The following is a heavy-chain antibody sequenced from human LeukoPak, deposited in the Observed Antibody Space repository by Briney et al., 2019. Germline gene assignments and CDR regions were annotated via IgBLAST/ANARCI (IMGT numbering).Heavy chain of an antibody. CDR1: GFTLSNYE. J-gene: IGHJ4*02. D-gene: IGHD3-22*01. V-gene: IGHV3-15*01. CDR3: TTESVTMIVVVTEFDY. CDR2: IKSKTDGGTT. Sequence: GGSLRLSCAASGFTLSNYEMNWVRQAPGKGLEWVGRIKSKTDGGTTDYAAPVKGRFTISRDDSKNTLYLQMNSLETEDTAVYYCTTESVTMIVVVTEFDYWGQGTLVTVSS.